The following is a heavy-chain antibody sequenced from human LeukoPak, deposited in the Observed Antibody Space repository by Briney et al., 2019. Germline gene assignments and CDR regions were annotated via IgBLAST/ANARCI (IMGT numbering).Heavy chain of an antibody. Sequence: PSETLSLTCTVSGDSISTYFWSWIRQPAAKGLECIGRVYPSGTTKYNFSLKGRVTISVDTSENHFSLKLISVLAADTAVYYCARESMVRGFTYFDYWVQGTLVTVSS. CDR2: VYPSGTT. D-gene: IGHD3-10*01. CDR1: GDSISTYF. J-gene: IGHJ4*02. V-gene: IGHV4-4*07. CDR3: ARESMVRGFTYFDY.